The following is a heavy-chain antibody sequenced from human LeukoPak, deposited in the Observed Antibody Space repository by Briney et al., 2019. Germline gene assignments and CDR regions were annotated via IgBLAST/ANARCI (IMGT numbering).Heavy chain of an antibody. CDR3: TRQRSTSTDYYGMDV. V-gene: IGHV6-1*01. Sequence: SQTLSLICAISGDTVSSNTAAWNWIRQSPSRGLEWLGRTYYRSKWNNDYAVSVQNRITINPDTSKNQFSLQLKSATPEDTAVYYCTRQRSTSTDYYGMDVWGQGTTVTVSS. J-gene: IGHJ6*02. CDR1: GDTVSSNTAA. CDR2: TYYRSKWNN. D-gene: IGHD6-6*01.